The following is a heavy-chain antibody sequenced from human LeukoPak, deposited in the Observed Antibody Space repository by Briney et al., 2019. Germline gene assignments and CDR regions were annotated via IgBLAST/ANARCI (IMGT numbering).Heavy chain of an antibody. CDR2: IYYSGST. J-gene: IGHJ4*02. V-gene: IGHV4-59*01. CDR3: ASSYYDFWSGYYTPYYFDY. D-gene: IGHD3-3*01. Sequence: TSETLSLTCTVSGGSISSYYWSWIRQPPGKGLEWIGYIYYSGSTNYNPSLKSRVTISVDTSKNQFSLKLSSVTAADTAVYYCASSYYDFWSGYYTPYYFDYWGQGTLVTVSS. CDR1: GGSISSYY.